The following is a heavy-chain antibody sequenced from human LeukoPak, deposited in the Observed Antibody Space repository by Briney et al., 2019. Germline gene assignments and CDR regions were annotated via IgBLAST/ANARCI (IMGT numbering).Heavy chain of an antibody. CDR1: GYSISSGYY. J-gene: IGHJ3*02. CDR2: IYHSVST. CDR3: ARGVGTQRAFDI. D-gene: IGHD1-14*01. V-gene: IGHV4-38-2*02. Sequence: PSETLSLTCTVSGYSISSGYYWGWIRQPPGKGLEWIGSIYHSVSTYYNPSLKSRVTISVDTSKNQFSLKLSSVTAADTAVYYCARGVGTQRAFDIWGQGTMVTVSS.